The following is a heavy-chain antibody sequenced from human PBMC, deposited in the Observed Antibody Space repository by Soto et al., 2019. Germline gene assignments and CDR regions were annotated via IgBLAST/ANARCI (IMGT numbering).Heavy chain of an antibody. V-gene: IGHV3-74*01. CDR2: IDNGGTNT. Sequence: GGSLRLSSAGSGYNVGGVWMHWVRQAPGKGLVWVSRIDNGGTNTVYADAVKGRFTISRDNAKNTLYLQMNRLRAEDTAVYYCAKDRGRPDAFNIWGQGTMVTVS. D-gene: IGHD3-10*01. CDR1: GYNVGGVW. CDR3: AKDRGRPDAFNI. J-gene: IGHJ3*02.